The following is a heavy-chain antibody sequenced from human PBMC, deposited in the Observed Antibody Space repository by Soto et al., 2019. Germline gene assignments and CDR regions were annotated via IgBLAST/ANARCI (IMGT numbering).Heavy chain of an antibody. CDR2: ISSSGATI. V-gene: IGHV3-48*03. D-gene: IGHD2-2*01. CDR3: ANQLLNYFDD. J-gene: IGHJ4*02. Sequence: EVQLVESGGGLVQPGGSLRLSCAASGFIFSSHEMNWVRQAPGKGLEWVSYISSSGATIYYADSVKVRFTISRDNAKNSLYLQMRSLSAEDTAVYYCANQLLNYFDDWGQGTLVTVSS. CDR1: GFIFSSHE.